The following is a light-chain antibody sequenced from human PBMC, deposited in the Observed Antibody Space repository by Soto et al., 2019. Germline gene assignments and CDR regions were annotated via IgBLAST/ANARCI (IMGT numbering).Light chain of an antibody. Sequence: QSALTQAASFSVSPGQSITISCTDTSTDIGLFMYISWYQHRPGKAPKLLISELSRRRVGLSNRFSGSKSGHTAYLTISGLQAEDEAAYYCCSYTSNITYVFGYGSKLTVL. V-gene: IGLV2-14*01. J-gene: IGLJ1*01. CDR1: STDIGLFMY. CDR3: CSYTSNITYV. CDR2: ELS.